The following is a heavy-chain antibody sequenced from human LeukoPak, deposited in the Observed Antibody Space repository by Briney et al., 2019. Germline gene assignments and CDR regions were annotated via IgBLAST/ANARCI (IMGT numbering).Heavy chain of an antibody. V-gene: IGHV4-4*07. Sequence: SETLSLTCTVSGGSISSYYWSWIRQPAGKGLEWIGRIYTSGSTTYNPSLKSRLTMSVDTSKSQFSLKLSSVTAAGTAVYYCARAGKYYYDSSGYHMGYYYYYMDVWGKRTTVTVSS. D-gene: IGHD3-22*01. CDR1: GGSISSYY. CDR2: IYTSGST. J-gene: IGHJ6*03. CDR3: ARAGKYYYDSSGYHMGYYYYYMDV.